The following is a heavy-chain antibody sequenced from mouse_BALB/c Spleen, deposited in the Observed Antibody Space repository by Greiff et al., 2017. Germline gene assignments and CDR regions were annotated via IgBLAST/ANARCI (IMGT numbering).Heavy chain of an antibody. D-gene: IGHD1-3*01. CDR1: GYTFTSYW. Sequence: EVQLQQSGAELAKPGASVKMSCKASGYTFTSYWMHWVKQRPGQGLEWIGAIYPGNSDTSYNQKFKGKAKLTAVTSTSTAYMELSSLTNEDSAVYYCTNSYFDYWGQGTTLTVSS. J-gene: IGHJ2*01. CDR3: TNSYFDY. V-gene: IGHV1-5*01. CDR2: IYPGNSDT.